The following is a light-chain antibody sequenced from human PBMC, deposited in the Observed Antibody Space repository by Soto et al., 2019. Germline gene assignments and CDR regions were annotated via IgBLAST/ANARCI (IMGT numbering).Light chain of an antibody. Sequence: QLVLTQPPSVSGAPGQRVTISCTGTSSNIGAAYYVHWYQQLPGTAPKLLIYDNSYRPSGVPDRFSGSKSGTSASLAITGLQAEDEADYYCQSYDSGLSGYVFGTGTKLTVL. CDR3: QSYDSGLSGYV. CDR1: SSNIGAAYY. J-gene: IGLJ1*01. CDR2: DNS. V-gene: IGLV1-40*01.